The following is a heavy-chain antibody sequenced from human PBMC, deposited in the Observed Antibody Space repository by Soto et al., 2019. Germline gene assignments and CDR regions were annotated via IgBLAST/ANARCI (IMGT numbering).Heavy chain of an antibody. Sequence: SVKVSCKAPGYTFSSYYMNWVRQAPGKKLELMGRIIPILGIANYAQKFQGGVTITADKSTSTAYMELSILRSEDTAVYYCARLWGAYDYGGNSGVQLFDYWGQGTLVTVSS. D-gene: IGHD4-17*01. CDR2: IIPILGIA. CDR1: GYTFSSYY. J-gene: IGHJ4*02. V-gene: IGHV1-69*02. CDR3: ARLWGAYDYGGNSGVQLFDY.